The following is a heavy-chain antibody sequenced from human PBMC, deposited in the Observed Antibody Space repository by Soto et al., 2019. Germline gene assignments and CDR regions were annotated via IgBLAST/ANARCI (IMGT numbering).Heavy chain of an antibody. D-gene: IGHD5-18*01. CDR2: ISAYNVNA. CDR1: GYTFTIYC. J-gene: IGHJ2*01. CDR3: ARGGIKIWTWGWYLDL. V-gene: IGHV1-18*01. Sequence: ASLKVSCKASGYTFTIYCIIWVRQSPGQGLEWMGWISAYNVNANYAQKLQGRVTMTTDTSTSTAYMELRSLRSDDTAVYYCARGGIKIWTWGWYLDLWGRGTLVTVSS.